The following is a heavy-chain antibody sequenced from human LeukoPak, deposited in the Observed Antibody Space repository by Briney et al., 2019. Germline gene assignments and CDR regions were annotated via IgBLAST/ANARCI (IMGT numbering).Heavy chain of an antibody. CDR3: ATGGDSTPYYFDY. Sequence: SETLSLTCAVYGGSFSGYYWSWIRLPPGKGLEWIGEINHSGSTNYNPSLKSRVTISVDTSKNQFSLKLSSVTAADTAVYYCATGGDSTPYYFDYWGQGTLVTVSS. V-gene: IGHV4-34*01. CDR1: GGSFSGYY. CDR2: INHSGST. J-gene: IGHJ4*02.